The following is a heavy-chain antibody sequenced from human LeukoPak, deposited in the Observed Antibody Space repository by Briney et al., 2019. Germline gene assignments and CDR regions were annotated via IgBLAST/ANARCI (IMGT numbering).Heavy chain of an antibody. V-gene: IGHV4-34*01. J-gene: IGHJ4*02. D-gene: IGHD5-18*01. CDR3: ARGSARYSYGYGTGYYFDY. Sequence: SETLSLTCAVYGGSFSGYYWSWIRQPPGKGLEWIGEINHSGSTNYKPSLKSRVTISVDTSKNQFSLKLSSVTAADTAVYYCARGSARYSYGYGTGYYFDYWGQGTLVTVSS. CDR2: INHSGST. CDR1: GGSFSGYY.